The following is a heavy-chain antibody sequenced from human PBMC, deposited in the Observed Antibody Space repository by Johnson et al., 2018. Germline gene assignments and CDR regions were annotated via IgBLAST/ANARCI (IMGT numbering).Heavy chain of an antibody. Sequence: QVQLVESGGGVVQPGRSLRLSCAASGFTFSSYAMHWVRQAPGKGLEWVAVISYDGSNKYYADSVKGRFTISRDNSKNTLYLQMNSLRSEDTAVYYCAGERVVQTEPYDYYYYGMDVWCQGTTGTVSS. CDR2: ISYDGSNK. V-gene: IGHV3-30-3*01. J-gene: IGHJ6*02. CDR1: GFTFSSYA. D-gene: IGHD1-14*01. CDR3: AGERVVQTEPYDYYYYGMDV.